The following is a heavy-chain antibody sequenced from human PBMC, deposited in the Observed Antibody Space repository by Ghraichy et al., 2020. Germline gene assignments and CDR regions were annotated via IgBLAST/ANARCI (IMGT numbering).Heavy chain of an antibody. CDR2: IYPSDSET. CDR1: GYSFTSYW. J-gene: IGHJ6*02. CDR3: ARLPRLTGSASVMEV. V-gene: IGHV5-51*01. D-gene: IGHD3-16*01. Sequence: GGSLNLSCKGSGYSFTSYWIAWVRQMPGKGLEWMGFIYPSDSETRYSPSFQGQVTISADKSITTAYLRWSSLKASDTAMYYCARLPRLTGSASVMEVWGQGTTVTVSS.